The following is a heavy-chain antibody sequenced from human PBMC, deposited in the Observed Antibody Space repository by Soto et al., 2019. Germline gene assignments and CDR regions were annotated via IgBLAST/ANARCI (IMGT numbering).Heavy chain of an antibody. J-gene: IGHJ4*02. CDR1: GFTFSSYG. Sequence: QVQLVESGGGVVQPGTSLRLSCAASGFTFSSYGIYWVRQAPGKGLEWVAVISHNGVNKQYVDSVKGRFTISRDNSKNTLYLQMSSLRPDDTAFYYCAKTGAVAAMGYHFDCWDQGTLVTVSS. V-gene: IGHV3-30*18. D-gene: IGHD6-19*01. CDR3: AKTGAVAAMGYHFDC. CDR2: ISHNGVNK.